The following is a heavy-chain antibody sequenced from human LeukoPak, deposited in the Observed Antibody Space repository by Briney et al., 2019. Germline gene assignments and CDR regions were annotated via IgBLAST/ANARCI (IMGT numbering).Heavy chain of an antibody. CDR1: GGSISSGGYY. Sequence: SETLSLTCTVSGGSISSGGYYWSWIRQHPGKGLEWIGYTYYSGSTYYNPSLKSRVTISVDTSKNQFSLKLSSVTAADTAVYYCARVSDPLYFDYWGQGTLVTVSS. V-gene: IGHV4-31*03. J-gene: IGHJ4*02. CDR2: TYYSGST. CDR3: ARVSDPLYFDY.